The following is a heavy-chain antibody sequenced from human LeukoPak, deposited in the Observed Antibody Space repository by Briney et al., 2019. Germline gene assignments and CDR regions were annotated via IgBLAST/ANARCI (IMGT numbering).Heavy chain of an antibody. V-gene: IGHV3-48*03. CDR1: GFTFSSYE. CDR2: ISSSGSTI. Sequence: GGSLRLSCAASGFTFSSYEMNCVRQAPGKGLEWVSYISSSGSTIYYADSVKGRFTISRDNAKNSLYLQMVSLRAEDTAFYYCASSRTERGYSFGYGYWGQGTLVTVSS. J-gene: IGHJ4*02. D-gene: IGHD5-18*01. CDR3: ASSRTERGYSFGYGY.